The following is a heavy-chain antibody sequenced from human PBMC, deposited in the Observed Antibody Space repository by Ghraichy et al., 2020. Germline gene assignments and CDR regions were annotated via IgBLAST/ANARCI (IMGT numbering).Heavy chain of an antibody. V-gene: IGHV3-23*01. D-gene: IGHD6-13*01. J-gene: IGHJ6*02. Sequence: GGSLRLSCAASGFTFSSYAMSWVRQAPGKGLEWVSAISGSGGSTYYADSVKGRFTISRDNSKNTLYLQMNSLRAEDTAVYYCAKAVPYSSPDYYYYYGMDVWGQGTTVTVSS. CDR1: GFTFSSYA. CDR2: ISGSGGST. CDR3: AKAVPYSSPDYYYYYGMDV.